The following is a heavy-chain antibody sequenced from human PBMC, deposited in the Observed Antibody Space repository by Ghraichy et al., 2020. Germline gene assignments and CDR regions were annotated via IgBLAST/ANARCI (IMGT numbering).Heavy chain of an antibody. J-gene: IGHJ3*02. D-gene: IGHD4-23*01. CDR2: IYYSGST. Sequence: SETLSLTCTVSGGSISSGGYYWSWLRQHPGKGLEWIGYIYYSGSTYYNPSLKSRVTISVDTSKNQFSLKLSSVTAADTAVYYCAREGGGNSGGAFDIWGQGTMVTVSS. CDR3: AREGGGNSGGAFDI. CDR1: GGSISSGGYY. V-gene: IGHV4-31*03.